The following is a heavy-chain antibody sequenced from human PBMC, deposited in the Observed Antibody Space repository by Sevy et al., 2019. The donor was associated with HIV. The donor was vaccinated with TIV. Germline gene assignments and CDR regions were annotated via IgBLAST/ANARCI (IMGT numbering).Heavy chain of an antibody. CDR3: AKDINRGCDGVNCYPYYYYFYGLDV. J-gene: IGHJ6*02. CDR2: VSWNSRNI. V-gene: IGHV3-9*01. D-gene: IGHD2-21*01. CDR1: GFSFNDHA. Sequence: GGSLRLSCAASGFSFNDHAMHWVRQVPGKGLEWVSGVSWNSRNIGYGDSVKGRFTISRDNANHFLYLEMNSLRPEDTAFYYCAKDINRGCDGVNCYPYYYYFYGLDVWGQGTTVKVSS.